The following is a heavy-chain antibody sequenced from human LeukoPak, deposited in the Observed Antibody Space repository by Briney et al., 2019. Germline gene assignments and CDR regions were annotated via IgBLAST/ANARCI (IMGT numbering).Heavy chain of an antibody. J-gene: IGHJ4*02. CDR3: ARHYRGYYFDY. Sequence: PSETLSLTCTVSGGSISSYYWSWIRQPPGKGLEWIGYIYYSGSTNYNPSLKSRVTISVDTSKNQLSLKLSSVTAADTAVYYCARHYRGYYFDYWGQGTLVSVSS. V-gene: IGHV4-59*08. D-gene: IGHD1-26*01. CDR2: IYYSGST. CDR1: GGSISSYY.